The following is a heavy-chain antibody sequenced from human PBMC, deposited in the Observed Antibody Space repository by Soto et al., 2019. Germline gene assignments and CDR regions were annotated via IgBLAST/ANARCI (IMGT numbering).Heavy chain of an antibody. CDR2: IIPILGIA. D-gene: IGHD2-21*02. CDR1: GGTFSSYT. CDR3: ARDRPVYCGGDCYPLDY. V-gene: IGHV1-69*08. J-gene: IGHJ4*02. Sequence: QVQLVQSGAEVKKPGSSVKVSCKASGGTFSSYTISWVRQAPGQGLEWMGRIIPILGIANYAQKFQGRVTITADKSTSTAYMELSSLRSEDTAVYCCARDRPVYCGGDCYPLDYWGQGTLVTVSS.